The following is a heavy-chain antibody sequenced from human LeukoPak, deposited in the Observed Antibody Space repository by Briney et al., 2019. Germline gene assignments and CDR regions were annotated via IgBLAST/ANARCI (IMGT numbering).Heavy chain of an antibody. V-gene: IGHV4-30-4*01. CDR1: GGSISSGDYY. CDR3: ARFREYYDSSGDAFDI. Sequence: SETLSLTCTVSGGSISSGDYYWSWIRQPPGKGLEWIGYIYYSGSTYYNPSLKSRVTISVDTSKNQFSLKLSSVTAADTAVYYCARFREYYDSSGDAFDIWGQGTMVTVSS. J-gene: IGHJ3*02. D-gene: IGHD3-22*01. CDR2: IYYSGST.